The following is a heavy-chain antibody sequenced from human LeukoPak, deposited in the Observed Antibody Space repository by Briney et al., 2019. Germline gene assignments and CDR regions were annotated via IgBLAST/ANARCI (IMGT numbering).Heavy chain of an antibody. CDR1: GYTFTSYD. J-gene: IGHJ3*02. D-gene: IGHD1-26*01. V-gene: IGHV1-8*01. CDR3: ARGSSLVGSKNAFDI. Sequence: ASVKVSCKASGYTFTSYDINWVRQATGQGLEWMGWMNPNSGNTGYAQKFQGRVTMTRNTSISTAYMELSTPTSDDTAVYYCARGSSLVGSKNAFDIWGQGTMVIVSS. CDR2: MNPNSGNT.